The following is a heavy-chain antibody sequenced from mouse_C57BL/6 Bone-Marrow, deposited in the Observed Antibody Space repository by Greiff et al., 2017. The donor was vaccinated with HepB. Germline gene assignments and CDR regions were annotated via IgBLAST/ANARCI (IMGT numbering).Heavy chain of an antibody. Sequence: VQLQQPGAELVRPGSSVKLSCKASGYTFTSYWMHWVKQRPIQGLEWIGNIDPSDSETHYNQKFKDKATLTVDKSSSTAYMQLSSLTSEDSAVYYCARRLLRYPGYWYFDVWGTGTTVTVSS. J-gene: IGHJ1*03. CDR2: IDPSDSET. D-gene: IGHD1-1*01. CDR3: ARRLLRYPGYWYFDV. V-gene: IGHV1-52*01. CDR1: GYTFTSYW.